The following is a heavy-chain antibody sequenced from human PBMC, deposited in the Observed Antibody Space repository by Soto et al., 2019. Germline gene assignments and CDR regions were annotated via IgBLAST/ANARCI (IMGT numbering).Heavy chain of an antibody. D-gene: IGHD5-12*01. V-gene: IGHV3-33*01. CDR2: IWYDGSNK. J-gene: IGHJ4*02. Sequence: QVQLVESGGGVVQPGRSLRLSCAASGFTFSSYVMHWVRQAPGKGLEWVTVIWYDGSNKYYADSVKGRFTISRDNSKNTLYLQMNSLRAEDTAVYSCARGRSGYDSFYFDDWGQGTLVTVSS. CDR1: GFTFSSYV. CDR3: ARGRSGYDSFYFDD.